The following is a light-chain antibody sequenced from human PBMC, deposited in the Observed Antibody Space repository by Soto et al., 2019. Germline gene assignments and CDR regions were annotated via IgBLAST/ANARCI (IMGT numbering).Light chain of an antibody. V-gene: IGKV1-33*01. CDR3: QQYDNLLFT. CDR1: QDISNY. Sequence: DIPMTQSPSSLSASVGDRVTITCQASQDISNYLHWYQQKPGKAPKLLIYGASNLETGVPSRFSGSGSGTDFTFTISSLQPDDIATYYCQQYDNLLFTFGPGTKVEIK. CDR2: GAS. J-gene: IGKJ3*01.